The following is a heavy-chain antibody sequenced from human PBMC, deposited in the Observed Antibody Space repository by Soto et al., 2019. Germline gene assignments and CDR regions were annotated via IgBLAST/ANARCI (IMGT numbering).Heavy chain of an antibody. CDR3: ARHPGLGGALRWYYYYYGMDV. J-gene: IGHJ6*02. V-gene: IGHV4-39*01. CDR1: GGSISSSSYY. D-gene: IGHD4-17*01. CDR2: IYYSGST. Sequence: QLQLQESGPGLVKPSETLSLTCTVSGGSISSSSYYWGWIRQPPGKGLEWIGSIYYSGSTYYNPSLKSRVTISVDTSKNQFSLKLSSVTAADTAVYYCARHPGLGGALRWYYYYYGMDVWGQGTTVTVSS.